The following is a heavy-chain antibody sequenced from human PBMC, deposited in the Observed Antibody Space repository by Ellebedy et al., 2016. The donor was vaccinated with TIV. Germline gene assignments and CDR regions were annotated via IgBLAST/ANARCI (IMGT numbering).Heavy chain of an antibody. CDR2: ISHSGST. CDR3: ATSITVPGRFQY. CDR1: GGSISRSNSY. Sequence: MPSETLSLTCTVSGGSISRSNSYWGWVRQPPGKGLEWIGSISHSGSTYYSPSLKSRVIISADTSKNQFSLKLTSVTAADTAIYFCATSITVPGRFQYWGQGTLVTVSS. J-gene: IGHJ4*02. D-gene: IGHD6-19*01. V-gene: IGHV4-39*01.